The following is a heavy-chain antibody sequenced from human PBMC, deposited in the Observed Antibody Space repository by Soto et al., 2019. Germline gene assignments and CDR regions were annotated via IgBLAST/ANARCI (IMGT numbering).Heavy chain of an antibody. CDR2: MYSSGTP. J-gene: IGHJ4*02. D-gene: IGHD4-4*01. CDR1: SAYIYNHN. Sequence: SETLSPTCTISSAYIYNHNWTWIRQPPGKGLEWLGYMYSSGTPDYNPSLASRITMSRDTNTNHFSLRLTSVTAADTAVYFCARSYWDYSFFDYWSQGLQVTVSS. V-gene: IGHV4-59*11. CDR3: ARSYWDYSFFDY.